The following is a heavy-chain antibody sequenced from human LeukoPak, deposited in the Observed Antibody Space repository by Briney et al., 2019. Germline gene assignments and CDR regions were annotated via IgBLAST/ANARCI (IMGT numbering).Heavy chain of an antibody. CDR1: GFTVSSNY. J-gene: IGHJ4*02. V-gene: IGHV3-48*01. CDR3: ARDEWSGTPYYFDY. D-gene: IGHD3-10*01. CDR2: ITSSSSTT. Sequence: GGSLRLSCAASGFTVSSNYMNWVRQAPGKGLEWISYITSSSSTTYYADSVKGRFSISRDNAKNSLYLQMNSLRAEDTAVYYCARDEWSGTPYYFDYWGQGTLVTVSS.